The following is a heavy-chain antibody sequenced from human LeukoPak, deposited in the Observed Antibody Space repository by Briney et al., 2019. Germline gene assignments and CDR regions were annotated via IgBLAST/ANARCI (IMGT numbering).Heavy chain of an antibody. Sequence: ASVKVSCKASGYTFTSYGISWVRQAPGQGLEWMGWISAYNGNTNYAQKLQGRVTMTTDTSTSTAYMELRSLRSDDTAVYYCARVGYYYDSSGYPAHDAFDIWGQGTMVTVSS. D-gene: IGHD3-22*01. V-gene: IGHV1-18*01. CDR2: ISAYNGNT. J-gene: IGHJ3*02. CDR1: GYTFTSYG. CDR3: ARVGYYYDSSGYPAHDAFDI.